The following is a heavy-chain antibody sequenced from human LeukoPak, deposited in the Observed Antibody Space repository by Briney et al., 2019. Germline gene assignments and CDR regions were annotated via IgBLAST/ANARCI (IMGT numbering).Heavy chain of an antibody. CDR3: ARGLRLYYLDSHYYYYGMDV. CDR1: GGSISSGGYY. J-gene: IGHJ6*02. D-gene: IGHD2/OR15-2a*01. V-gene: IGHV4-31*03. Sequence: SETLSLTCTVSGGSISSGGYYWSWIRQHPGKGLEWIGYIYYSGSTYYNPSLKSRVTISVDTSKNQFSLKLSSVTAADTAVYYCARGLRLYYLDSHYYYYGMDVWGQGTTVTVSS. CDR2: IYYSGST.